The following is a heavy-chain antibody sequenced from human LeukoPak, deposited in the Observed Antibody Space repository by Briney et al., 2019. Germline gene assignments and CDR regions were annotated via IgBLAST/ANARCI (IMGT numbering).Heavy chain of an antibody. CDR2: ISSSGSYT. D-gene: IGHD6-13*01. CDR3: ARVGLIAAAGTPDY. Sequence: GGSLRLSCAASGFTFSTYWMSWIRQAPGKGLEWVSYISSSGSYTNYADSVKGRFTTSRDNAKNSLYLQMNSLRAEDTAVYHCARVGLIAAAGTPDYWGQGTLVTVSS. V-gene: IGHV3-11*06. CDR1: GFTFSTYW. J-gene: IGHJ4*02.